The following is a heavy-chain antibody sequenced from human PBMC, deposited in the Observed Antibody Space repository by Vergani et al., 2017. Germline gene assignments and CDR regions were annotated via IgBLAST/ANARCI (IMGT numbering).Heavy chain of an antibody. Sequence: EVQLLESGGGLVQPGGSLRLSCAASGFTFSSYAMSWVRQAPGKGLEWVSAISGSGGSTYYADSVKGRFTISRDNSKNTLYLQMNSLRAEDTAVYYCAGANQRPGIAVAGTEVWGQGTLVTVSS. D-gene: IGHD6-19*01. CDR3: AGANQRPGIAVAGTEV. V-gene: IGHV3-23*01. CDR2: ISGSGGST. CDR1: GFTFSSYA. J-gene: IGHJ4*02.